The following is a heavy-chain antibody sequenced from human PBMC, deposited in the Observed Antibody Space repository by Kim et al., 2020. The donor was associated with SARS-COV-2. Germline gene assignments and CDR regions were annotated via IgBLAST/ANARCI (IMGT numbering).Heavy chain of an antibody. J-gene: IGHJ6*02. Sequence: SETLYLTCTVSGGSISSYYWSWIRQPPGKGLEWVGYIYYSGSTNYNPSLKSRVTISLDTSKNQFSLKLISVTAADTAVYYCARDGPLGSAMVRGVTSYGMDVWGQGTTVTVSS. CDR2: IYYSGST. CDR1: GGSISSYY. D-gene: IGHD3-10*01. V-gene: IGHV4-59*01. CDR3: ARDGPLGSAMVRGVTSYGMDV.